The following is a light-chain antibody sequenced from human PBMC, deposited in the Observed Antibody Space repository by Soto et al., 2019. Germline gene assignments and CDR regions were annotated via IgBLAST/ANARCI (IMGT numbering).Light chain of an antibody. CDR3: SSYTGGSTYV. CDR2: DVS. Sequence: QSALTQPASVSGSPGQSITISCTGTSSDIGGYKYVSWYQQHPGKAPKLMIYDVSNRPSGVSNRFSGSKSGSTATLTISGLQGDDEAEYYCSSYTGGSTYVFGTGTKVTVL. V-gene: IGLV2-14*01. J-gene: IGLJ1*01. CDR1: SSDIGGYKY.